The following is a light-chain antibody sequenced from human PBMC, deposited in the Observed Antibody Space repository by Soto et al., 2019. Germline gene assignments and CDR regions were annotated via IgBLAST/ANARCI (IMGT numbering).Light chain of an antibody. Sequence: ITQTPPNLSLSPGERATPSCRANQTIYTNLAWYQQKAGQAPRLLIYGASTRATGIPARFSGSGSGTEFTLTISSLQSEDFAVYYCQQYNNWPPFMYTFGQGTKVDIK. CDR3: QQYNNWPPFMYT. V-gene: IGKV3-15*01. CDR1: QTIYTN. J-gene: IGKJ2*01. CDR2: GAS.